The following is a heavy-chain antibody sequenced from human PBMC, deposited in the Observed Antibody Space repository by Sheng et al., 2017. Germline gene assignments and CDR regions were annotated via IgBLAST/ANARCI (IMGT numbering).Heavy chain of an antibody. CDR3: ARGDDLWSLMDV. Sequence: QVQLVQSGAEVKKPGASVKVSCQASGYTFTSYGISWVRQAPGQGLEWMGWISANNGDRHYAQNVQGRVTITTDTSTTTAYMELRSLRSDDTAVYYCARGDDLWSLMDVWGQGTTVIVSS. V-gene: IGHV1-18*01. CDR1: GYTFTSYG. J-gene: IGHJ6*02. D-gene: IGHD3-3*01. CDR2: ISANNGDR.